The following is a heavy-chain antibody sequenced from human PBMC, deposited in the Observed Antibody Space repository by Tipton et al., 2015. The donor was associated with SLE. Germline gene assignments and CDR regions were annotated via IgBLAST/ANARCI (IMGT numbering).Heavy chain of an antibody. Sequence: LRLSCTVSGASISSHYWNWIRQPPGKGLEWIGYIYYSGGTSYNPSLNSRVTISVDTSRNQFSLKLTSVTAADSAVYYCARYSLTNWHLDLWGRGTLVTVSS. CDR1: GASISSHY. CDR2: IYYSGGT. D-gene: IGHD2-15*01. CDR3: ARYSLTNWHLDL. V-gene: IGHV4-59*11. J-gene: IGHJ2*01.